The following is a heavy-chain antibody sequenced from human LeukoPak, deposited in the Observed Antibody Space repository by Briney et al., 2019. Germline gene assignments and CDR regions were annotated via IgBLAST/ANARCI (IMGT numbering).Heavy chain of an antibody. D-gene: IGHD4-17*01. Sequence: SETLSLTCTVSGGSISSYYWSWIRQPPGKGLEWIGYIYYSGSTNYNPSLKSRVTISVDTSKNQFSLKLSSVTAADTAVYYCARGPFVAVYGDYYFDYWGQGTLVTVSS. J-gene: IGHJ4*02. CDR3: ARGPFVAVYGDYYFDY. V-gene: IGHV4-59*01. CDR2: IYYSGST. CDR1: GGSISSYY.